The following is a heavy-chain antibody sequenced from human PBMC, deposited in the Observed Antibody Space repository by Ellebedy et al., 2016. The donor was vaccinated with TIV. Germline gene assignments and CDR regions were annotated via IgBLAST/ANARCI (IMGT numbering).Heavy chain of an antibody. Sequence: GESLKISCAASGFTFSDYDMHWVRQAPGKGLEWISYISSGSSTIFYADSVKGRFTISRDNAKNSLYLQMDSLRAEDTAVYYCGRDLTARYFDSWGLGTLVTVSS. CDR3: GRDLTARYFDS. D-gene: IGHD3-9*01. CDR2: ISSGSSTI. CDR1: GFTFSDYD. V-gene: IGHV3-48*04. J-gene: IGHJ4*02.